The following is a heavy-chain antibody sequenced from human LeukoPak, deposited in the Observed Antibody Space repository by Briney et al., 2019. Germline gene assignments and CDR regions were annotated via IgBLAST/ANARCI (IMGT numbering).Heavy chain of an antibody. D-gene: IGHD3-10*01. V-gene: IGHV1-18*01. CDR3: ARNLWFGESSDAFDM. Sequence: ASVKVSCKASGYTFTSYGISWVRQAPGQGLEWMGWISAYNGNTNYAQKLQGRVTMTTDTSTSTAYMELRGLRSDDTAVYYCARNLWFGESSDAFDMWGQGTMVTVSS. CDR1: GYTFTSYG. J-gene: IGHJ3*02. CDR2: ISAYNGNT.